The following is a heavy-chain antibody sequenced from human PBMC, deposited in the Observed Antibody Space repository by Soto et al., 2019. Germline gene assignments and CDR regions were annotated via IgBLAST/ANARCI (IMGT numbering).Heavy chain of an antibody. CDR2: IIPIFGTA. V-gene: IGHV1-69*13. CDR1: GGTFSSYA. J-gene: IGHJ4*02. Sequence: SVKVSCKASGGTFSSYAISWVRQAPGQGLEWMGGIIPIFGTANYAQKFQGRVTITADESTSTAYMELSSRRSEDTAVYYCAIEGAAAGIRHPDYWGQGTLVTVS. CDR3: AIEGAAAGIRHPDY. D-gene: IGHD6-13*01.